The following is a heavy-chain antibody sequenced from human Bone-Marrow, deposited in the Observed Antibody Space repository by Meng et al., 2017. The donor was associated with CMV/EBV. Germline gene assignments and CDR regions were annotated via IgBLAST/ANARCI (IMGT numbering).Heavy chain of an antibody. CDR2: IDPNTGAT. CDR3: ARVGDYDYYYYGMDV. Sequence: ASVKVSCKASGYTFNGYYIHWVRQAPGQGLEWLGWIDPNTGATNYAQKFQGRVTMTRDTSISTAYIELSRLRSDDTAVYYCARVGDYDYYYYGMDVWGQGTTVTVSS. V-gene: IGHV1-2*02. J-gene: IGHJ6*02. CDR1: GYTFNGYY. D-gene: IGHD4-17*01.